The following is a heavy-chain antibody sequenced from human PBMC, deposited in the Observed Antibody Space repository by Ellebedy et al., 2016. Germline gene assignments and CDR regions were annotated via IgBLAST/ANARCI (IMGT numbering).Heavy chain of an antibody. J-gene: IGHJ6*02. CDR2: ITWNSGII. CDR1: RFTFSFDDYS. D-gene: IGHD6-19*01. CDR3: AKVTHQTSGWHHYGMDV. Sequence: GGSLRLSXAASRFTFSFDDYSMHWVRQAPGKGLEWVSGITWNSGIIDYADSVRGRFTISRDNAKKSLFLQMNDLSAEDTALYYCAKVTHQTSGWHHYGMDVWGQGTTVNVSS. V-gene: IGHV3-9*01.